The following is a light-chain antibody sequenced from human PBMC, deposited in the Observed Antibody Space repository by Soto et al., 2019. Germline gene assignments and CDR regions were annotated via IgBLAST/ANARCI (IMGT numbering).Light chain of an antibody. CDR2: WAS. CDR3: QQYYTTPFT. V-gene: IGKV4-1*01. Sequence: DIVMTQSPDSLAVSLGERATINCKSSQSVLSSSNNENYLAWYQQKPRQPPKLLIYWASTRDSGVPDRFSGSGSWTHFSLTISSLQAEDVAVYYCQQYYTTPFTFGPGTKVAIK. CDR1: QSVLSSSNNENY. J-gene: IGKJ3*01.